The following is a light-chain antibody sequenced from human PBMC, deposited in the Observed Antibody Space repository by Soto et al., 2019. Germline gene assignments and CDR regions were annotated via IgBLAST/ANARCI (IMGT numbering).Light chain of an antibody. CDR1: QIVRSTY. Sequence: EIVLTQSPGTLSLSPGERATLSCRASQIVRSTYLAWFQQKPGQAPRLLIYGASTRATGIPDRFSGSGSGTDFTLTIRGLEPEDFALYYCQPYGVTPPNTFGGGTKVEV. CDR2: GAS. J-gene: IGKJ4*01. V-gene: IGKV3-20*01. CDR3: QPYGVTPPNT.